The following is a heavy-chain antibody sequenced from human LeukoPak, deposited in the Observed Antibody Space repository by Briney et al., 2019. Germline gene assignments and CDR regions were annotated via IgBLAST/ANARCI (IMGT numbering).Heavy chain of an antibody. CDR3: ARGEVYGDRDFDY. Sequence: GASVKVSCKASGYTFTNYGIIWVRQAPGQGLEWMGWITTYSGNTHYAQKFQGRITMTTDTSTNTAYMELRSLRSDDTAVYYCARGEVYGDRDFDYWGQGTLVTVSS. CDR1: GYTFTNYG. D-gene: IGHD4-17*01. V-gene: IGHV1-18*01. J-gene: IGHJ4*02. CDR2: ITTYSGNT.